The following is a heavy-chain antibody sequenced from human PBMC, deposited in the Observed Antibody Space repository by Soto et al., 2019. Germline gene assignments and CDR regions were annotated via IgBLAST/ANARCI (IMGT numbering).Heavy chain of an antibody. CDR3: VTDMAEVDNHDTLTFDV. CDR2: ISPDNGET. CDR1: GYTFTSFG. J-gene: IGHJ4*02. V-gene: IGHV1-18*01. D-gene: IGHD6-19*01. Sequence: QLVQSGAEVKKPGASVKVSCKASGYTFTSFGISWVRQAPGQGLEWMGWISPDNGETIYAQKFQGRVTVTTDTSSTTAYMVVTSLRTHDASLYFCVTDMAEVDNHDTLTFDVWGQGALVTVSS.